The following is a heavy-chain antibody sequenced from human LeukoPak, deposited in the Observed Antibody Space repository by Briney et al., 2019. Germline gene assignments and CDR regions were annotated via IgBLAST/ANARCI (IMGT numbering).Heavy chain of an antibody. D-gene: IGHD3-22*01. CDR1: GYTFTAYY. V-gene: IGHV1-2*02. Sequence: GASVKVSCKASGYTFTAYYVHWVRQAPGQGLEWIGWINPNTGDTNYAQKLQGRVTMTTDTSTSTAYMELRSLRSDDTAVYYCARSKSTFYDSSGGDAFDIWGQGTMVTVSS. J-gene: IGHJ3*02. CDR2: INPNTGDT. CDR3: ARSKSTFYDSSGGDAFDI.